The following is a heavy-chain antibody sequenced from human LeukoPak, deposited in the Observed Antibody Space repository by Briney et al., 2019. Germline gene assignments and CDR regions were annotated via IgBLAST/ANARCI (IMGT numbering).Heavy chain of an antibody. Sequence: SQTLSLTCTVSGGSISSGSYYWSWIRQPAGKGLEWIGRIYTSGSTNYNPSLKSRVTISVDTSKNQFSLKLSSVTAADTAVYYCARERGMTTDYYYYYYYMDVWGKGTTVTVSS. CDR2: IYTSGST. CDR1: GGSISSGSYY. V-gene: IGHV4-61*02. J-gene: IGHJ6*03. CDR3: ARERGMTTDYYYYYYYMDV. D-gene: IGHD4-11*01.